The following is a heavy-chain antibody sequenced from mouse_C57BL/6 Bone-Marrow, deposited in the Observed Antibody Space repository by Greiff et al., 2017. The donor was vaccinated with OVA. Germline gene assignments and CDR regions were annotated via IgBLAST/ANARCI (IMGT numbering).Heavy chain of an antibody. CDR3: AREGNDSDY. J-gene: IGHJ2*01. CDR2: ISYDGSN. CDR1: GYSITSGYY. Sequence: EVKLMESGPGLVKPSQSLSLTCSVTGYSITSGYYWNWIRQFPGNKLEWMGYISYDGSNNYNPSLKNRISITRDTSKNQSFLKLNSVTTEDTATYYCAREGNDSDYWGQGTTLTVSS. V-gene: IGHV3-6*01.